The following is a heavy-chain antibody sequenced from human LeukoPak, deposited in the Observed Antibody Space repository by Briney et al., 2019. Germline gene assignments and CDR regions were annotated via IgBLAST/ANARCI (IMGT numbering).Heavy chain of an antibody. D-gene: IGHD4-23*01. CDR2: IRYDGNNK. Sequence: GGSLRLSCAASGFTFSSYAMHWVRQAPGKGLEWVSFIRYDGNNKHYADSVKGRFTISRDNSKDTLYLQMNSLRAEDTAVYYCTKGDDYGANTRLPKYNWFDPWGQGTLVTVSS. CDR3: TKGDDYGANTRLPKYNWFDP. V-gene: IGHV3-30*02. CDR1: GFTFSSYA. J-gene: IGHJ5*02.